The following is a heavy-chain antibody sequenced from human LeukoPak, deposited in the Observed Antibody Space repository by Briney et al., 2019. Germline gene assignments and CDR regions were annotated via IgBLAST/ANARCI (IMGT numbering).Heavy chain of an antibody. V-gene: IGHV3-20*01. CDR3: ARASGKGLDYYYYGMDV. Sequence: GPSLRLSCAVAGFSVDDYCMSWVRQAPGRGLEWVSGINWNVGSTGYTDSVKGRFTISRDNAKNSLYLQMNSLRAEDTALYHCARASGKGLDYYYYGMDVWGQGTTVTVSS. D-gene: IGHD3-10*01. CDR2: INWNVGST. CDR1: GFSVDDYC. J-gene: IGHJ6*02.